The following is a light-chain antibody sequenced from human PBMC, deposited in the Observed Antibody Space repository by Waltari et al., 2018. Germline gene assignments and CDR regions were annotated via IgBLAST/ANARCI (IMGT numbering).Light chain of an antibody. V-gene: IGLV2-8*01. J-gene: IGLJ2*01. CDR3: SSYTGGNDVG. CDR2: EVT. Sequence: QSALTQPPSASGSPGQSVTISCTGTSTDVGVYTYVSWYQQLPGKAPKLMIYEVTKRPSGVPDRFSGSKSGNTASLTVSGLQAEDEAYYYCSSYTGGNDVGFGGGTKLTVL. CDR1: STDVGVYTY.